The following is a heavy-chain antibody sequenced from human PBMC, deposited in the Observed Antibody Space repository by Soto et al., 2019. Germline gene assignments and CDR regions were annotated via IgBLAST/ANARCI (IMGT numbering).Heavy chain of an antibody. J-gene: IGHJ5*02. CDR1: GGSISSYY. Sequence: PSETLSLTCTVSGGSISSYYWTWVRQPAGKGLEWIGRIYNSGDTNYNPSLKSRVTMSVDASKNQFSLKLSSVTAADTAVYYCARVLIEGFDPWGRGTLVTVSS. V-gene: IGHV4-4*07. CDR3: ARVLIEGFDP. D-gene: IGHD2-21*01. CDR2: IYNSGDT.